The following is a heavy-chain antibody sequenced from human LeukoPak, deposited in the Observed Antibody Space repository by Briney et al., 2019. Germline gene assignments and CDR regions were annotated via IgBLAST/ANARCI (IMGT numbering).Heavy chain of an antibody. J-gene: IGHJ5*02. V-gene: IGHV4-59*08. Sequence: SETLSLTCTVSGGSISSYYWSWTRQPPGKGLEWIGYIYYSGSTNYNPSLKSRVTISVDTSKNQFSLKLSSVTAADTAVYYCARTGYSSGWYVPWFDPWGQGTLVTVSS. CDR3: ARTGYSSGWYVPWFDP. D-gene: IGHD6-19*01. CDR2: IYYSGST. CDR1: GGSISSYY.